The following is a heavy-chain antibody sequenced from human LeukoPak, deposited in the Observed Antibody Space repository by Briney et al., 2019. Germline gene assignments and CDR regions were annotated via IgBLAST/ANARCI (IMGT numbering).Heavy chain of an antibody. V-gene: IGHV3-43D*03. J-gene: IGHJ6*03. CDR1: GFTFDDYA. Sequence: GGSLRLSCAASGFTFDDYAMHWVRQAPGKGLEWVSLITWDGDSTYYADSVKGRFTISRDNAKNSLYLQVNSLRAEDTAIYYCARPGVRYYYYYYMDVWGKGTTVTVSS. CDR3: ARPGVRYYYYYYMDV. D-gene: IGHD3-10*01. CDR2: ITWDGDST.